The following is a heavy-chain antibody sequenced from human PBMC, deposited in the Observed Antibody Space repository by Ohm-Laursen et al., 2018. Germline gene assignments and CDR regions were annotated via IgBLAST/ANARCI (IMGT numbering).Heavy chain of an antibody. CDR2: ISSSGSTM. Sequence: SLRLSCAASGFTLSSFEMNWVRQAPGKGLEWISYISSSGSTMYYADSVRGRFTISRDNAKNSLYLQVNSLRAEDTAVYYCARDRGGHWLVPTAFDIWGQGTMVTVSS. V-gene: IGHV3-48*03. CDR1: GFTLSSFE. J-gene: IGHJ3*02. CDR3: ARDRGGHWLVPTAFDI. D-gene: IGHD6-19*01.